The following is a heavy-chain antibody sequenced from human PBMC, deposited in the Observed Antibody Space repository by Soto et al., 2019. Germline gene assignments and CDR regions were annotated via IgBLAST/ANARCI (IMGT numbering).Heavy chain of an antibody. V-gene: IGHV1-69*02. CDR3: ARGRAVAGTFWFDP. CDR1: GGTFSSYT. D-gene: IGHD6-19*01. J-gene: IGHJ5*02. Sequence: QVPLVQSGAEVKKPGSSVKVSCKASGGTFSSYTISWVRQAPGQGLEWMGRIIPILGIANYAQKFQGRVTITADKSTSTAYMELSSLRSEDTAVYYCARGRAVAGTFWFDPWGQGTLVTVSS. CDR2: IIPILGIA.